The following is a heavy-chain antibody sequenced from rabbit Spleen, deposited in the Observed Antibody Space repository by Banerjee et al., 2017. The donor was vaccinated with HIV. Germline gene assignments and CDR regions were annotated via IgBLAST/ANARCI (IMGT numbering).Heavy chain of an antibody. CDR2: IDTGSSGFT. V-gene: IGHV1S40*01. J-gene: IGHJ6*01. CDR3: ARDTSSSFSSYGMDL. CDR1: GFSFSGTYW. D-gene: IGHD1-1*01. Sequence: QSLEESGGDLVKPGASLTLTCTASGFSFSGTYWICWVRQAPGKGLEWIACIDTGSSGFTYFATWAKGRFTCSKTSSTTVTLQMTRLTAADTATYFCARDTSSSFSSYGMDLWGPGTLVTVS.